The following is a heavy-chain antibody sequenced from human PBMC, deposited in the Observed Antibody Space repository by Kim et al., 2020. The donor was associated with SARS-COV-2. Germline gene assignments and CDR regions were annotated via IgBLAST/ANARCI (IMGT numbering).Heavy chain of an antibody. CDR2: INHSGST. Sequence: SETLSLTCAVYGGSFSGYYWSWIRQPPGKGLEWIGEINHSGSTNYNPSLKSRVTISVDTSKNQFSLKLSSVTAADTAVYYCARGTMVRGVFHYYYYGMDV. D-gene: IGHD3-10*01. CDR3: ARGTMVRGVFHYYYYGMDV. J-gene: IGHJ6*01. V-gene: IGHV4-34*01. CDR1: GGSFSGYY.